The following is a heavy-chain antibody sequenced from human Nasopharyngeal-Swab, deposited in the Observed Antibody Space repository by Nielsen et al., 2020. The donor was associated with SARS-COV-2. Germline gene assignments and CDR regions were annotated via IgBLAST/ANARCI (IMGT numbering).Heavy chain of an antibody. CDR1: GYTFTSYG. D-gene: IGHD2-2*01. CDR2: ISAYNGNT. J-gene: IGHJ5*02. Sequence: ASVKVSCKASGYTFTSYGISWVRQAPGQGLEWMGWISAYNGNTNYAQKFQGRVTMTGDTSTDTAYMELSSLRSEDTAVYYCATGPSVVPASSWFDPWGQGTLVTVSS. CDR3: ATGPSVVPASSWFDP. V-gene: IGHV1-18*01.